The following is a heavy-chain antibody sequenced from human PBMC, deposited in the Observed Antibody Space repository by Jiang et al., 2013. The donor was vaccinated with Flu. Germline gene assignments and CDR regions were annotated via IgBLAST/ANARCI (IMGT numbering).Heavy chain of an antibody. CDR2: ISWNSGSI. V-gene: IGHV3-9*01. CDR3: AKDARSGPTYIFDY. J-gene: IGHJ4*02. D-gene: IGHD3-3*01. Sequence: VQLLESGGGLVQPGRSLRLSCAASGFTFDDYAMHWVRQAPGKGLEWVSGISWNSGSIGYADSVKGRFTISRDNAKNSLYLQMNSLRAEDTALYYCAKDARSGPTYIFDYWGQGTLVTVSS. CDR1: GFTFDDYA.